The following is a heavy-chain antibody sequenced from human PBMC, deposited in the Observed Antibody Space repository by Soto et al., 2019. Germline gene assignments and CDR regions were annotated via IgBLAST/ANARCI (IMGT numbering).Heavy chain of an antibody. CDR2: ISAYNGNT. J-gene: IGHJ4*02. V-gene: IGHV1-18*01. CDR1: GYTFNTYG. Sequence: QVQLVQSGAEVKKTGASVKVSCKASGYTFNTYGISWVRQAPGQGLEWMGWISAYNGNTNYAQKSQGRVTMTTDTSTNTAYMELRSLRSADTAVYYFARTGPAAGGTLDYWGQGTLVTVSS. CDR3: ARTGPAAGGTLDY. D-gene: IGHD6-13*01.